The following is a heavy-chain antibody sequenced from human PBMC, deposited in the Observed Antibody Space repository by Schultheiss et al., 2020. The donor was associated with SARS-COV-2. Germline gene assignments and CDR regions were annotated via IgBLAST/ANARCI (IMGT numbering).Heavy chain of an antibody. V-gene: IGHV1-2*02. CDR2: INPNSGGT. D-gene: IGHD3-3*01. Sequence: ASVKVSCKASGYTFTSYDINWVRQATGQGLEWMGWINPNSGGTNYAQKFQGRVTMTRDTSISTAYMELRSLRSDDTAVYYCARDLPGSRYDFWSGQYGRWFDPWGQGTLVTVSS. J-gene: IGHJ5*02. CDR3: ARDLPGSRYDFWSGQYGRWFDP. CDR1: GYTFTSYD.